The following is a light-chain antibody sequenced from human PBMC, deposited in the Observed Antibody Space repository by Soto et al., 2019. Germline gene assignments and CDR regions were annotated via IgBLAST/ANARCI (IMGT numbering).Light chain of an antibody. V-gene: IGLV1-44*01. CDR2: SND. CDR1: SSNIGSNS. Sequence: QAVLTEPPSTSGTPGQRVTISCSGRSSNIGSNSVNWYQQRPGTAPTLLNYSNDRRPSGVPDRFSGSKSGTSASLAISGLQSQDEADYYCAAWDDSLNGYVFGTGTKVTVL. CDR3: AAWDDSLNGYV. J-gene: IGLJ1*01.